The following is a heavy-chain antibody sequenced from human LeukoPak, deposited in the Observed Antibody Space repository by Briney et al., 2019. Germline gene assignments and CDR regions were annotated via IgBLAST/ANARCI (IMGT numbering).Heavy chain of an antibody. CDR2: IRSKAYGETA. J-gene: IGHJ4*02. CDR3: TRDRGAYNLYDY. V-gene: IGHV3-49*03. Sequence: GGSLRLSCTASGFTFGDYAMSWIRQAPGKGLEWVGFIRSKAYGETADYAASVKGRFTISRDDSKAIAYLQMNSLKTEDTAVYHRTRDRGAYNLYDYWGQGTLV. D-gene: IGHD1-1*01. CDR1: GFTFGDYA.